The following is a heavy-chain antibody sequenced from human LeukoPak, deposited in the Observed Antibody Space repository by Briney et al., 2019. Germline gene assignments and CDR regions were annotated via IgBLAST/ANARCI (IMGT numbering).Heavy chain of an antibody. Sequence: PSETLSLTCTVSGGSISSYYWSWIRQPPGKGLEWIGYIYHSGSTNYNPSLKSRVTISVDTSKNQFSLKLSSVTAADTAVYYCARGGAMVRGVIYWFDPWGQGTLVTVSS. D-gene: IGHD3-10*01. CDR2: IYHSGST. J-gene: IGHJ5*02. V-gene: IGHV4-59*01. CDR3: ARGGAMVRGVIYWFDP. CDR1: GGSISSYY.